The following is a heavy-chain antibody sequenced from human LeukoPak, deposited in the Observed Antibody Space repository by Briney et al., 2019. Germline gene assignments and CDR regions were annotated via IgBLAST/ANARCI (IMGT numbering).Heavy chain of an antibody. CDR3: ARHFKRLASDYYYYGMDV. J-gene: IGHJ6*04. Sequence: SETLSLTCTVSGGSIRSDYWSWIQQPPGKGLEWIGYIYYSGSTNYTPSLKSRVTLSVDTSKNQFSLRLSSVTAADTAVYYCARHFKRLASDYYYYGMDVWGKGTAVTVSS. CDR1: GGSIRSDY. V-gene: IGHV4-59*08. CDR2: IYYSGST.